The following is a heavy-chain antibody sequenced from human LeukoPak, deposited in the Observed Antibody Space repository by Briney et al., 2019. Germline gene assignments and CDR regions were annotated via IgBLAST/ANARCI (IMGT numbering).Heavy chain of an antibody. Sequence: SETLSLTCAVYGGSFSGYYWSWIRQPPGKGLEWIGEINHSGSTNYNPSLKSRVTISVDTSKNQFSLKLSSVTAADTAVYYCARGATVAGSTWGQGILVTVSS. CDR1: GGSFSGYY. V-gene: IGHV4-34*01. CDR3: ARGATVAGST. J-gene: IGHJ5*02. CDR2: INHSGST. D-gene: IGHD6-19*01.